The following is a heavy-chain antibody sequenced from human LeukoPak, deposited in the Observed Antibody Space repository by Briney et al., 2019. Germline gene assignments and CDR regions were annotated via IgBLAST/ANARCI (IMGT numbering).Heavy chain of an antibody. V-gene: IGHV3-30-3*01. Sequence: GRSLRLSCAASGFTFSTYAMHWVRQAPGKGLEWVAVISYDGSNKYYADSVKGRFTISRDNSKNTLYVQMNSLRAEDTAMYYCAREFSLTGTMVRGVMSYWGQGTLVTVSS. CDR3: AREFSLTGTMVRGVMSY. CDR2: ISYDGSNK. CDR1: GFTFSTYA. D-gene: IGHD3-10*01. J-gene: IGHJ4*02.